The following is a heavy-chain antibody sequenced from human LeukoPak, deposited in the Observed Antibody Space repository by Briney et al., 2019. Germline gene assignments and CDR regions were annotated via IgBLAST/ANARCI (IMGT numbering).Heavy chain of an antibody. V-gene: IGHV3-23*01. CDR2: ITGTGDTT. Sequence: PGGSLRLSCAASGFSFTSYVMSWVRQAPGKGLEWVSAITGTGDTTYYIDSVKGRFTISRDNSKNTLNLQMNSLRAEDTAVYYCARDSPYSDYLIGGVFNIWGQGTMVTVSS. CDR1: GFSFTSYV. D-gene: IGHD4-11*01. J-gene: IGHJ3*02. CDR3: ARDSPYSDYLIGGVFNI.